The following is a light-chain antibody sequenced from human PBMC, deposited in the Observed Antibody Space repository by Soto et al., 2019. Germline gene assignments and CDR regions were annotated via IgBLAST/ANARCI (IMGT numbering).Light chain of an antibody. CDR2: AAS. V-gene: IGKV1-39*01. Sequence: DIQMTQTPSSLSASVGDRVTITCRASQSISSYLNWYQHKPGKAPKLLIYAASSLQSGVPSRFSGSGSGTDFTLTISTLQPEDFATYYCHQTFSTRSWTFGQRSKVDVK. J-gene: IGKJ1*01. CDR1: QSISSY. CDR3: HQTFSTRSWT.